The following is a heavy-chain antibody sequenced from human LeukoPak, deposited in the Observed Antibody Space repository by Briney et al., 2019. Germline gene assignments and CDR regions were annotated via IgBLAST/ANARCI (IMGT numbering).Heavy chain of an antibody. CDR1: GGSISSGGYY. CDR3: ARGGGEYYYGSGSYLDY. D-gene: IGHD3-10*01. V-gene: IGHV4-31*03. J-gene: IGHJ4*02. CDR2: IYYSGST. Sequence: SETLSLTCTVSGGSISSGGYYWSWIRQHPGKGLEWTGYIYYSGSTYYNPSLKSRVTISVDTSKNQFSLKLSSVTAADTAVYYWARGGGEYYYGSGSYLDYWGQGTLVTVSS.